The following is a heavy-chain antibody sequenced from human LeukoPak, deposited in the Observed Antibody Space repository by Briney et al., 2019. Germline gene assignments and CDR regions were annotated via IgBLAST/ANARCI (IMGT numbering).Heavy chain of an antibody. V-gene: IGHV1-2*06. CDR3: ARESWGRKDAFDI. CDR1: GYTFTDYY. D-gene: IGHD3-16*01. CDR2: INPNSGAA. J-gene: IGHJ3*02. Sequence: ASVKVSCKASGYTFTDYYMHYARQAPGQGLEWMGRINPNSGAADYAQKFQGRVTMTRDTSISTAYMDLSSLKSDDTAVYYCARESWGRKDAFDIWGQGTMVTVSS.